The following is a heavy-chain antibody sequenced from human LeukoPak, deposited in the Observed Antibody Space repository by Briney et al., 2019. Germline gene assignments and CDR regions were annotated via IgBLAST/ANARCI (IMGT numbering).Heavy chain of an antibody. D-gene: IGHD2-2*01. CDR3: AKDRRSCSSTSCPYYFDY. CDR1: GFTFSTYA. CDR2: ISGSGDST. Sequence: GGSLRLSCAASGFTFSTYAMSWVRQAPGAPGKGLEWVSSISGSGDSTYYADSVKGRFTISRDNSKNTLYLQMNSLRAEDTAVYYCAKDRRSCSSTSCPYYFDYWGQGTLVTVSS. V-gene: IGHV3-23*01. J-gene: IGHJ4*02.